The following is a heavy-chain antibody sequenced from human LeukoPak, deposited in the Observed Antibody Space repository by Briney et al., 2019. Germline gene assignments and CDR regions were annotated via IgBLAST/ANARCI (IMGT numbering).Heavy chain of an antibody. Sequence: GGSLSLSCAASGFTFSSYGMHWVRQAPGKGLEWVAVISYDGSNKYYADSVKGRFTISRDNSKNTLYLQMNSLRAEDTAVYYCAKPTGYSSGWRYYFDYWGQGTLVTVSS. J-gene: IGHJ4*02. CDR3: AKPTGYSSGWRYYFDY. V-gene: IGHV3-30*18. CDR1: GFTFSSYG. CDR2: ISYDGSNK. D-gene: IGHD6-19*01.